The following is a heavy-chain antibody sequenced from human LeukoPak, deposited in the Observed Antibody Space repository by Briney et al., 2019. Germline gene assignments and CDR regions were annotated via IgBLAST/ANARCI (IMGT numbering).Heavy chain of an antibody. Sequence: GGSLRLSCAASGFTFSNFGMHWVRQAPGKGLEWVAVIWFDGSNKYYADSVKGRFTISRDNSKNTLYLQMDSLRAEDTALYYCARDESSGSLHFDYWGQGTLVTVPS. D-gene: IGHD3-10*01. CDR2: IWFDGSNK. V-gene: IGHV3-33*01. J-gene: IGHJ4*02. CDR1: GFTFSNFG. CDR3: ARDESSGSLHFDY.